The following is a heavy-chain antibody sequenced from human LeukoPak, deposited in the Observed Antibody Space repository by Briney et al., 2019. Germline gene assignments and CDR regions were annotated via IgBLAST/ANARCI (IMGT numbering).Heavy chain of an antibody. V-gene: IGHV3-7*01. CDR1: GFTFGSNW. CDR3: SRTPSYRVSHWGPGYLDY. CDR2: IKEDGSEK. D-gene: IGHD7-27*01. J-gene: IGHJ4*02. Sequence: PGGSLRLSCAASGFTFGSNWMSWVRQAPGKGLEWVANIKEDGSEKFYVDSVKGRFTISRDNDKNSMYLQLNSLRAEDPAIYYCSRTPSYRVSHWGPGYLDYWGQATLVTISS.